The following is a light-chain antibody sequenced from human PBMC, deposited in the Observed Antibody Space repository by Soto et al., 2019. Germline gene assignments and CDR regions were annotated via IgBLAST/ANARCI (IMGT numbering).Light chain of an antibody. V-gene: IGKV3-20*01. J-gene: IGKJ1*01. CDR2: GAS. CDR3: QQYGNSRGT. Sequence: DIVLTQSPGTLSLSPGDRATLSCRASQSVSTSYLAWYQQKPGQAPRLLIYGASSRATDIPDRFSGSGSGTDFTLTISGLEPEDFAVYYCQQYGNSRGTFGQGTKVDIK. CDR1: QSVSTSY.